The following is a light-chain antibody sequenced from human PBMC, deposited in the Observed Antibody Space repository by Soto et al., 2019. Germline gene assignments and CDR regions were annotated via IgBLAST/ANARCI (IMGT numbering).Light chain of an antibody. V-gene: IGLV3-21*02. CDR3: QVWDSMSDMGV. J-gene: IGLJ1*01. CDR1: NIGSKS. Sequence: SYELTQPPSVSVAPGQTARLTCGGNNIGSKSVHWYQQKAGHAPVLVVHDDSDRPSGIPERFTGSNSGNTATLTISSVAVGDEADYYCQVWDSMSDMGVFGTGTKLTVL. CDR2: DDS.